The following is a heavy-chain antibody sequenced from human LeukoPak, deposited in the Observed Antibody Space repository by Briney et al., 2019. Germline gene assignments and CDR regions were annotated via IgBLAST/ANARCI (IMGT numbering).Heavy chain of an antibody. Sequence: ASVKVSCKASGGTFSSYAISWVRQAPGQGLEWMGGIIPIFGTANYAQKFQGRVTITTDESTSTAYMELSSLRSEDTAVYYCARDRRRGIDPWGQGTLVTVSS. CDR3: ARDRRRGIDP. CDR1: GGTFSSYA. V-gene: IGHV1-69*05. D-gene: IGHD3-16*01. J-gene: IGHJ5*02. CDR2: IIPIFGTA.